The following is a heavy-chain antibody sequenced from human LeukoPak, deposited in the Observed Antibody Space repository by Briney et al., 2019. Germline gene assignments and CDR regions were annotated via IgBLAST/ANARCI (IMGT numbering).Heavy chain of an antibody. D-gene: IGHD2-2*01. J-gene: IGHJ4*02. CDR1: GFTFSSYA. CDR2: ISGSGGST. Sequence: PGGSLRLSCAASGFTFSSYAMSWVRQAPGKGLEWVSAISGSGGSTYYADSVEGRFTISRGNAKNSLYLQMNSLRAEDTAVYYCANHLACGSTSCPPFDYWGQGTLVTVS. V-gene: IGHV3-23*01. CDR3: ANHLACGSTSCPPFDY.